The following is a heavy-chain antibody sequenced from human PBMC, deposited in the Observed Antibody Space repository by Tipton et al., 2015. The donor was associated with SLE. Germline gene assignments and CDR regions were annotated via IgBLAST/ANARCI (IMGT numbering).Heavy chain of an antibody. J-gene: IGHJ4*02. CDR1: GFTVSSNY. Sequence: SLRLSCAASGFTVSSNYMTWVRQAPGKGLEWVSQINVDGGGTTYADSVKGRFTLSRDNAKNAVYLQMNSLRAEDTAVYYCVRGGFGSGLDCCGQGTLVTVSP. CDR2: INVDGGGT. D-gene: IGHD3-10*01. CDR3: VRGGFGSGLDC. V-gene: IGHV3-74*01.